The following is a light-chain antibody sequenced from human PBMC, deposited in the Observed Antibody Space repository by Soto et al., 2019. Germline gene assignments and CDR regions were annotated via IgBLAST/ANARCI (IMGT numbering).Light chain of an antibody. CDR3: QQYNHSWT. J-gene: IGKJ1*01. Sequence: EIVMTQSPATLSVSPGERATLSCRASQSVSTNLVWYQQKPGQAPRLLIYGASTRATGVPGRFSGTGSGTELTLTISSLQSDDSSVYYCQQYNHSWTFGQGTKVEI. CDR2: GAS. V-gene: IGKV3-15*01. CDR1: QSVSTN.